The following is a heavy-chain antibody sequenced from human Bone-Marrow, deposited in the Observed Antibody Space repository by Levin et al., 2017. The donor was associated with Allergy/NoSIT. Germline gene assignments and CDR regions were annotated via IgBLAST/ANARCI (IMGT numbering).Heavy chain of an antibody. CDR2: ISDSGGDT. V-gene: IGHV3-23*01. J-gene: IGHJ3*02. CDR1: GFTFSSYA. CDR3: AKDFRYSVYVRAFDI. D-gene: IGHD5/OR15-5a*01. Sequence: GESLKISCAASGFTFSSYAMSWVRQAPGKGLEWVSAISDSGGDTFSADSVKGRFAISRDNSKNTLYLQMDSLRAEDTAVYYCAKDFRYSVYVRAFDIWGQGAMVTVSS.